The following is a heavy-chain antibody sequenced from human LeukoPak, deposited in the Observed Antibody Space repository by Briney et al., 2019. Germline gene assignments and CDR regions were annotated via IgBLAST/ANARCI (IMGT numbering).Heavy chain of an antibody. CDR3: ARGMGATTVDY. V-gene: IGHV4-59*01. CDR1: GGSTSSYY. CDR2: IYYSGST. Sequence: SETLSLTCTVSGGSTSSYYWSWIRQPPGKGLEWIGYIYYSGSTNYNPSLKSRVTISVDTSKNQFSLKLSSVTAADTAVYYCARGMGATTVDYWGQGTLVTVSS. J-gene: IGHJ4*02. D-gene: IGHD1-26*01.